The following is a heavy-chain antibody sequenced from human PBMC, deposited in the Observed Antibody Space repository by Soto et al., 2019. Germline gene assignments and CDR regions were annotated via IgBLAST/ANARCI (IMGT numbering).Heavy chain of an antibody. CDR2: INPSGGST. V-gene: IGHV1-46*01. D-gene: IGHD3-22*01. Sequence: GASVKVSCKASGYTFTSYYMHWVRQAPGQGLEWMGIINPSGGSTSYAQKFQGRVTMTRDTSASTAYMELSSLRSEDTAVYYCASGGYRVGTAFDIWGQGTMVTVSS. J-gene: IGHJ3*02. CDR1: GYTFTSYY. CDR3: ASGGYRVGTAFDI.